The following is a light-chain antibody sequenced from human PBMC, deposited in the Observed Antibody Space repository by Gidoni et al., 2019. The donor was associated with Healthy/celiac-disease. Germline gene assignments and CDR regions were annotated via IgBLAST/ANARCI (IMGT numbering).Light chain of an antibody. V-gene: IGLV2-14*03. CDR1: SSDVGGYNY. J-gene: IGLJ2*01. CDR2: DVS. CDR3: SSYTSSSTLV. Sequence: QSALTQPASVSGPPGQPITISCPGTSSDVGGYNYVSWYQQHPGKAPKLMIYDVSNRPSGVSNRFSGSKSGNTASLTISGLQAEDEADYYCSSYTSSSTLVFGGGTKLTVL.